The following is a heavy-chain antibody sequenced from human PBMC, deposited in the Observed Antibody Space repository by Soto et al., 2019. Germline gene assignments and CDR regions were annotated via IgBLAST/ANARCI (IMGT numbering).Heavy chain of an antibody. V-gene: IGHV3-30-3*01. CDR2: ISYDGSNK. Sequence: GGSLRLSCAASGFTFSSYAMHWVRQAPGKGLEWVAVISYDGSNKYYADSVKGRFTISRDNSKNTLYLQMNSLRAEDTAVYYCARGAVAAAGLYYYYYGMDVWGQGTTVTVSS. CDR3: ARGAVAAAGLYYYYYGMDV. J-gene: IGHJ6*02. CDR1: GFTFSSYA. D-gene: IGHD6-13*01.